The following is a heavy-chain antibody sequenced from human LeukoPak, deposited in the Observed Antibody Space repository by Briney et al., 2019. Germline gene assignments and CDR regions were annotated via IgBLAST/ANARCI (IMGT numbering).Heavy chain of an antibody. CDR3: ARDPTPTQLWFRGTFDY. V-gene: IGHV3-7*01. J-gene: IGHJ4*02. D-gene: IGHD5-18*01. CDR2: IKEGGRGT. Sequence: GGSLRLSCAASGFNFGDYAMSWVRQAPGKGLEWVAHIKEGGRGTFYVDSVKGRFTGSRDDARNTVYLQTNGLRAEDTAVYYCARDPTPTQLWFRGTFDYWGQGALVTVSS. CDR1: GFNFGDYA.